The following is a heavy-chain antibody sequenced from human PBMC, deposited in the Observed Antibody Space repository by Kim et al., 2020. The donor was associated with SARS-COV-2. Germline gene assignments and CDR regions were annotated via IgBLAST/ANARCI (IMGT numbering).Heavy chain of an antibody. CDR3: VRTGMHLGIDY. J-gene: IGHJ4*02. V-gene: IGHV2-70*01. CDR2: K. Sequence: KYYSTSLKTRLTISKDTSKNQVVLTMTNMDPVDTATYYCVRTGMHLGIDYWGQGTLVTVSS.